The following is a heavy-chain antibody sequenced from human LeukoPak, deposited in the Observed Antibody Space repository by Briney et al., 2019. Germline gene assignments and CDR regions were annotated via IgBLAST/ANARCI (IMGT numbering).Heavy chain of an antibody. CDR1: GFTFSSYG. CDR3: TRDWRYKAFDF. Sequence: PGGSLRLSCAASGFTFSSYGMSWVRQAPGKGLVWVSRINSDGSDTTYADSVKGRFTISRDNAQKTLYLQMNSLRAEDTAVYYCTRDWRYKAFDFWGQGTMVTVSS. CDR2: INSDGSDT. V-gene: IGHV3-74*01. J-gene: IGHJ3*01. D-gene: IGHD3-3*01.